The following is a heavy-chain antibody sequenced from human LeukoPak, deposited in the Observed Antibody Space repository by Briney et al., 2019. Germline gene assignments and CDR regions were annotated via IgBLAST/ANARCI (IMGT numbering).Heavy chain of an antibody. Sequence: GGSLRLSCAASGFTVSSNYMSWARQAPGKGLEWVSVIYSGGSTYYADSVKGRFTISRDNSKNTLYLQMNSLRAEDTAVYYCARDRYCTNGVCYTDAFDIWGQGTMVTVSS. CDR3: ARDRYCTNGVCYTDAFDI. CDR2: IYSGGST. CDR1: GFTVSSNY. V-gene: IGHV3-53*01. J-gene: IGHJ3*02. D-gene: IGHD2-8*01.